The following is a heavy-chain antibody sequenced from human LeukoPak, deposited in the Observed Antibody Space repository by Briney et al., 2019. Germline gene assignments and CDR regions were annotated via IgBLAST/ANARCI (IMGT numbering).Heavy chain of an antibody. D-gene: IGHD3-10*01. CDR3: AREAASGAFDI. CDR1: GGAISSGAYS. Sequence: SETLSLTCAVSGGAISSGAYSWSWIRQPPGKGLEWIGYIYYSGSTYYNSSLKTRVTMSVDMSKNQFSLKLNSVTAADTAVYSCAREAASGAFDIWGQGTMVTVSS. J-gene: IGHJ3*02. CDR2: IYYSGST. V-gene: IGHV4-30-4*07.